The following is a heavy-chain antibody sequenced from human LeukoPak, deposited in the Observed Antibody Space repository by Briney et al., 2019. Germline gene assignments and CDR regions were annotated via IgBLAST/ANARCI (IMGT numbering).Heavy chain of an antibody. CDR1: GYTFTGYY. D-gene: IGHD3-10*01. CDR2: INPNSGGT. V-gene: IGHV1-2*06. CDR3: ARDSDYYGSGSYLGRNYYYYGMDV. J-gene: IGHJ6*02. Sequence: ALVKVSCKASGYTFTGYYMHWVRQAPGQGLEWMGRINPNSGGTNYAQKFQGRVTMTRDTSISTAYMELSRLRSDDTAVYYCARDSDYYGSGSYLGRNYYYYGMDVWGQGTTVTVSS.